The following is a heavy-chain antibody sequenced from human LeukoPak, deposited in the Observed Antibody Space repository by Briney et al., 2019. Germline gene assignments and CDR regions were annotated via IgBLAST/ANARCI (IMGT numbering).Heavy chain of an antibody. CDR1: GFTFSSYA. CDR2: ISGSGGST. CDR3: AKDLDYYGSGSLTPDY. J-gene: IGHJ4*02. Sequence: GGSLRLSCAASGFTFSSYAMSWVRQAPGKGLEWVSAISGSGGSTYYADSVKGRFTISRDNSKNTLYLQMNSLRAEDTAVYYCAKDLDYYGSGSLTPDYWGQGTPVTVSS. V-gene: IGHV3-23*01. D-gene: IGHD3-10*01.